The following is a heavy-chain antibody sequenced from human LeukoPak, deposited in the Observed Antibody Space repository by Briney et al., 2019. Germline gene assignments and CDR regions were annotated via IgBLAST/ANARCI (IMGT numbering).Heavy chain of an antibody. CDR3: ARCSMVRGVMKVYYFDY. J-gene: IGHJ4*02. V-gene: IGHV5-51*01. CDR2: IYPGDSDT. CDR1: GYSFTSYW. Sequence: KDGESLKISCKASGYSFTSYWIGWVRQMPGKGLEWMGIIYPGDSDTRYSPSFQGQVTISADKSISTAYLQWSSLKASDTAMYYCARCSMVRGVMKVYYFDYWGQGTLVTVSS. D-gene: IGHD3-10*01.